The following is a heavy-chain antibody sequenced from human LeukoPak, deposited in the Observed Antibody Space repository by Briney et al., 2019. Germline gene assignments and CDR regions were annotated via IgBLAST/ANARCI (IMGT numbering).Heavy chain of an antibody. CDR3: AREGSGSIYNWFDP. V-gene: IGHV3-48*03. Sequence: GGSLRLSCAASGFTFSSYEMNWVRQAPGKGLEWVSYISSSGSTIYYADSVKGRFTISRDNAKNSLYLQMNSLRAEDTAVYYCAREGSGSIYNWFDPWAREPWSPSPQ. D-gene: IGHD3-10*01. J-gene: IGHJ5*02. CDR1: GFTFSSYE. CDR2: ISSSGSTI.